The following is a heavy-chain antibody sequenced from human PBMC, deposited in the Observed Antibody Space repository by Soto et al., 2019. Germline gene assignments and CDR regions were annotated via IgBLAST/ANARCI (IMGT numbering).Heavy chain of an antibody. CDR2: IYYSGST. V-gene: IGHV4-61*01. CDR3: ARDAAAINYYYYGMDV. D-gene: IGHD2-2*01. CDR1: GGSVSSGSYY. J-gene: IGHJ6*02. Sequence: SETLSLTCTVSGGSVSSGSYYWSWIRQPPGKGLEWIGYIYYSGSTTYNPSLKSRVTISVDTSKNQFSLKLSSVTAADTAVYYCARDAAAINYYYYGMDVWGQGTTVTVSS.